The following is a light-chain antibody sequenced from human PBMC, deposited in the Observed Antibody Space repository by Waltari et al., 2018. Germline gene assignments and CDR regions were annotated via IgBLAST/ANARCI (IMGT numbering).Light chain of an antibody. V-gene: IGLV4-69*01. J-gene: IGLJ2*01. CDR2: VNSDGSH. Sequence: HLVLTPAPSASASQGASVKLTCTLTSAPSGSPNARHPPQPEKGPRYLMKVNSDGSHRKGDGIPDRFSGSSSGAERYLTISSLQSEDEGDYYCQTWGTGIHVVFGGATKLTVL. CDR1: SAPSGSP. CDR3: QTWGTGIHVV.